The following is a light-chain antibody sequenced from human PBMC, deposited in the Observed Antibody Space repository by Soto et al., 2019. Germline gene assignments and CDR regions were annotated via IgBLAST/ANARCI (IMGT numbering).Light chain of an antibody. V-gene: IGKV3-11*01. CDR2: DAS. CDR1: QSVSSY. Sequence: EIVLTQSPATLSLSPGEIATLSCRASQSVSSYLACYQQKPGQAPRLLIYDASNRATGIPARFRGSGSGTAFTLTISSLEPEDFAVYYCQQRRNWPPTFGQGTNVDIK. CDR3: QQRRNWPPT. J-gene: IGKJ1*01.